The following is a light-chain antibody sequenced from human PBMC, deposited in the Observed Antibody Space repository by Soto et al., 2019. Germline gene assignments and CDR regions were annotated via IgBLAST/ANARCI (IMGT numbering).Light chain of an antibody. CDR3: QQYDSSPWT. CDR1: QSVSSSF. Sequence: EIVLTQSPGTLSLSPGERATLSCRACQSVSSSFLAWYQQSPGQPPRLLIYGASNRAAGIPDRFSGSGSGTDFTLTISRLEPEDFAVYYCQQYDSSPWTFGQGTKVEIK. J-gene: IGKJ1*01. CDR2: GAS. V-gene: IGKV3-20*01.